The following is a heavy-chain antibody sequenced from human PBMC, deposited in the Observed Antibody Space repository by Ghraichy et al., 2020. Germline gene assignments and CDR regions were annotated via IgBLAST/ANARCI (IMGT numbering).Heavy chain of an antibody. Sequence: SQTLSLTCTVSGGSISSGSYYWSWIRQPAGKGLEWIGRIYTSGSTNYNPSLKSRVTISVDTSKNQFSLKLSSVTAAATAVYYCARDLPYYDILTGYYTSYFDYWGQGTLVTVSS. CDR1: GGSISSGSYY. CDR3: ARDLPYYDILTGYYTSYFDY. J-gene: IGHJ4*02. V-gene: IGHV4-61*02. D-gene: IGHD3-9*01. CDR2: IYTSGST.